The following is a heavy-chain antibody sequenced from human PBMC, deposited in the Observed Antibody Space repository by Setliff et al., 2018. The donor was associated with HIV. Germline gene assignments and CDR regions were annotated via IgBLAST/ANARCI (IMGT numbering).Heavy chain of an antibody. Sequence: SETLSLTCTVSGGSISSGGYYWGWIRQPPGKGLEWIGSIHHSGTTYYNPSLTSRVTISVDTSKNQLSLNLDSVTAADAAVYYCARHRAKSYGFCDYWGQGTLVTVSS. CDR2: IHHSGTT. V-gene: IGHV4-39*01. CDR3: ARHRAKSYGFCDY. D-gene: IGHD3-16*02. J-gene: IGHJ4*02. CDR1: GGSISSGGYY.